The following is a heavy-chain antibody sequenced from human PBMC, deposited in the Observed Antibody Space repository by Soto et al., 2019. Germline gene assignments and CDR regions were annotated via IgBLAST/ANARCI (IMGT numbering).Heavy chain of an antibody. J-gene: IGHJ3*01. CDR1: GFTFSTYS. CDR3: ARESHGPGFLPDAFDL. D-gene: IGHD3-9*01. Sequence: GGSLRLSCAISGFTFSTYSMNWVRQTPGKGLEWVSYISSSSGTIYYADSVQGRFTISRDTAKNSLYLQMNFLKAEDTAVYYCARESHGPGFLPDAFDLWGQGTMVTVSS. V-gene: IGHV3-48*01. CDR2: ISSSSGTI.